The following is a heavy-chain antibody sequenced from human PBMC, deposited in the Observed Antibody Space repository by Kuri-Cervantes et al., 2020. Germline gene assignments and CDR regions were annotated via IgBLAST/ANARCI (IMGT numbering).Heavy chain of an antibody. V-gene: IGHV3-23*01. CDR2: ISGSGGST. Sequence: GESLKISCAASGFTFSSYAMSWVRQAPGKGLEWVSAISGSGGSTYYADSVKGRFTISRDNSKNSLYLQMSSLGAEDTAIYYCARDRAWLTFESWGQGTLVTVSS. CDR3: ARDRAWLTFES. D-gene: IGHD5-12*01. J-gene: IGHJ4*02. CDR1: GFTFSSYA.